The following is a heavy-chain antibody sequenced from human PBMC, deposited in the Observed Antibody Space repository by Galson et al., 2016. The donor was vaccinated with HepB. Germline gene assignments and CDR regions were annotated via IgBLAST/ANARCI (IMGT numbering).Heavy chain of an antibody. V-gene: IGHV3-64D*08. J-gene: IGHJ4*02. CDR3: AKRGQERSFDY. D-gene: IGHD1-26*01. Sequence: SLRLSCAASGFTFSSYAMYWVRQAPGKGLEYVSAISSNGGSTYYADSVKGRFTISRDNSKNTLYLQMSSLRAEDTAVYYCAKRGQERSFDYWGQGTLVTVSS. CDR1: GFTFSSYA. CDR2: ISSNGGST.